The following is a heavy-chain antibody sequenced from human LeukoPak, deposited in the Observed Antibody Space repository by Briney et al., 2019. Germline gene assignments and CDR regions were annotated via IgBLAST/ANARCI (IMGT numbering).Heavy chain of an antibody. CDR2: IYPSDSDT. Sequence: GESLKISCKGSGYSFTSYWIGWVRQMPGNGLEWMGIIYPSDSDTRYSPSFQGQVTISADKSISTAYLQWSSLKASDTAMYYCARREDYYDSSGYPYYFDYWGQGTLVTVSS. D-gene: IGHD3-22*01. V-gene: IGHV5-51*01. CDR1: GYSFTSYW. J-gene: IGHJ4*02. CDR3: ARREDYYDSSGYPYYFDY.